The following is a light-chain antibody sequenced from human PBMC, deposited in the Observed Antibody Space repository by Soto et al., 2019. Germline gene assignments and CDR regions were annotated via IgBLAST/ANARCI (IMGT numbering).Light chain of an antibody. V-gene: IGKV3-20*01. Sequence: EVVLTQSPGTLSLSPGESATLSCRASQSVSNNYFAWYQQKPGQAPRLLIFGSSDRATGIPDRFSGSGSGTDFTLNIRRLEPEDFAVYYCHQYGSSPPYTFGQGTKLEIK. CDR3: HQYGSSPPYT. CDR2: GSS. CDR1: QSVSNNY. J-gene: IGKJ2*01.